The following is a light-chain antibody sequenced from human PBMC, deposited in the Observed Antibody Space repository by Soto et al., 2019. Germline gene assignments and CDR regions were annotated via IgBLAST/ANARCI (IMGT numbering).Light chain of an antibody. J-gene: IGKJ4*01. CDR2: GAS. CDR3: QQYGSSPLT. V-gene: IGKV3-20*01. Sequence: EIVLTQSPGTLSLSPGERATLSCRASQSVSSSYLGWYQQKPGQAPRLLISGASSRATGIPDRFSGSGSGTDFTLTISRLKPEDFAVYYCQQYGSSPLTFGGGTKVEIK. CDR1: QSVSSSY.